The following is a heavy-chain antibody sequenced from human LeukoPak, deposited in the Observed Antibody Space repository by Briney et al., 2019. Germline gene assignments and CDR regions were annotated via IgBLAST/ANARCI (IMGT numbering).Heavy chain of an antibody. Sequence: GGSLRLSCAASGFTFSSYSMNWVRQAPGKGLEWVSYISSSSTIYYADSVKGRFTISRDNAKNSLYLQMNSLRAEDTAVYYCARVRDYDFFWEPTDYYGMDVWGQGTTVTVSS. CDR3: ARVRDYDFFWEPTDYYGMDV. D-gene: IGHD3-3*01. V-gene: IGHV3-48*01. CDR2: ISSSSTI. J-gene: IGHJ6*02. CDR1: GFTFSSYS.